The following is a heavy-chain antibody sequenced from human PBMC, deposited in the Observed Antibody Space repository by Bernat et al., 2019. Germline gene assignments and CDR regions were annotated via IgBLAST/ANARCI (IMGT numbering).Heavy chain of an antibody. CDR3: ASPYCSSTSCYNDAFDI. CDR2: IIPILGIA. D-gene: IGHD2-2*01. Sequence: QVQLVQSGAEVKKPGSSVKVSCKASGGTFSSYAISWVRQAPGQGLEWMGRIIPILGIANYAQKFQGRVTITADKSTSTAYMELSSLRSEDTAVYSCASPYCSSTSCYNDAFDIWGQGTMVTVSS. V-gene: IGHV1-69*04. CDR1: GGTFSSYA. J-gene: IGHJ3*02.